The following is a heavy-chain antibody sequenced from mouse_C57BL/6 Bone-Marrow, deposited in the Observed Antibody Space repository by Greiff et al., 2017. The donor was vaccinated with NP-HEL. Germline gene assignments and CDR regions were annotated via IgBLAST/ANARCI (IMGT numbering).Heavy chain of an antibody. Sequence: EVKLVESGAELVRPGASVKLSCTASGFNIKDDYMHWVKQRPEQGLEWIGWIDPENGDTEYASKFQGKATITADTSSNTAYLQLSSLTSEDTAVYYCTTRGRDFDYWGQGTTLTVSS. CDR1: GFNIKDDY. D-gene: IGHD1-1*01. CDR2: IDPENGDT. V-gene: IGHV14-4*01. J-gene: IGHJ2*01. CDR3: TTRGRDFDY.